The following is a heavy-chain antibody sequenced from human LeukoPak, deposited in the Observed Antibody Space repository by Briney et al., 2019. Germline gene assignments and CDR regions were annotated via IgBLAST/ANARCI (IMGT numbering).Heavy chain of an antibody. D-gene: IGHD3-16*02. V-gene: IGHV1-8*01. Sequence: ASVKVSCKASGYTFTSYDINWVRQATGQGLEWMGWMNPNSGNTGYAQKFQGRVTMTRNTSISTAYMELSSLRSEDTAVYYCARRRMYDYVWGSYRLNWFDPWGQGTLVTVSS. CDR2: MNPNSGNT. CDR1: GYTFTSYD. J-gene: IGHJ5*02. CDR3: ARRRMYDYVWGSYRLNWFDP.